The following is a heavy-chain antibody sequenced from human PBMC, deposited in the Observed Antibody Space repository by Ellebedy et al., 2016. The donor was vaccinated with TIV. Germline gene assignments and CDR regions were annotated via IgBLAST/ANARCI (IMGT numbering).Heavy chain of an antibody. J-gene: IGHJ4*02. CDR1: GFTFSSFY. CDR3: AREYNSGPDY. V-gene: IGHV3-7*04. D-gene: IGHD6-19*01. Sequence: GESLKISCAASGFTFSSFYMTWVRQAPGKGLEWVANIKQDGSEKYYVDSVKGRFTISKDNAKNSLYLQMNSRRAEDTAVYYCAREYNSGPDYWGQGTLVTVSS. CDR2: IKQDGSEK.